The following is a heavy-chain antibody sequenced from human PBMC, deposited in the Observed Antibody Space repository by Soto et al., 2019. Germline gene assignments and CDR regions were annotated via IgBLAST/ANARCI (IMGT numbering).Heavy chain of an antibody. CDR3: AKLTLVVVPAAAPDAFDI. CDR1: GFTFSSYA. D-gene: IGHD2-2*01. V-gene: IGHV3-23*01. Sequence: GGSLRLSCAASGFTFSSYAMTWFRKAPGKGLEWVSAISGSGGSTYYADSVKGRFTISRDNSKNTLYLQMNSLRAEDTAVYYCAKLTLVVVPAAAPDAFDIWGQGTRVTVSS. CDR2: ISGSGGST. J-gene: IGHJ3*02.